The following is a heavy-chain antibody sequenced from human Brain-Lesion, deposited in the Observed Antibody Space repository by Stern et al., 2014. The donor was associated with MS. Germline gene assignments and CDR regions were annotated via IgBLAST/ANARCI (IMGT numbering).Heavy chain of an antibody. CDR1: GFTFDGFA. CDR3: TKDSGYFSGLFDS. Sequence: EVQLVESGGGLVQPGRSLRLSCAASGFTFDGFAMHWVRQAPGKGLECVSGINWNSGSLPYADSVKGRFSISRDSAKNSLFLQMNSLRPEDTALYYCTKDSGYFSGLFDSWGQGTLVTVSS. V-gene: IGHV3-9*01. J-gene: IGHJ4*02. CDR2: INWNSGSL. D-gene: IGHD3-22*01.